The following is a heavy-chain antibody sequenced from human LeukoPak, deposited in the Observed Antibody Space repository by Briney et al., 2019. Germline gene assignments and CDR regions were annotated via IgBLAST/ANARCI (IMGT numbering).Heavy chain of an antibody. CDR2: IYHSGST. CDR3: ARIYRHFWSGYYYYMDV. J-gene: IGHJ6*03. V-gene: IGHV4-4*02. D-gene: IGHD3-3*02. Sequence: SGTLSPTCAVSGGSISSSNWWSWVRPPPGKGLEWIGEIYHSGSTNYNPSLKSRVTISVDKSKNQFSLKLSSVTAADTAVYYCARIYRHFWSGYYYYMDVWGKGTTVTVSS. CDR1: GGSISSSNW.